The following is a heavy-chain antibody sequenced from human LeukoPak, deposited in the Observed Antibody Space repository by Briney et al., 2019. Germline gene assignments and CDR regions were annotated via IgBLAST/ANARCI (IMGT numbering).Heavy chain of an antibody. V-gene: IGHV3-30*04. CDR3: ASGRGSTSSYFDY. D-gene: IGHD2-2*01. J-gene: IGHJ4*02. CDR2: ISYDGNKK. CDR1: GFTFNNYA. Sequence: GRSLRLSCAASGFTFNNYAIHWVRQAPGKGLEWVAVISYDGNKKYYADSVRGRFTISRDNSNYTLFLHMNSLRAEDTAVYYCASGRGSTSSYFDYWGQGTLVTVSS.